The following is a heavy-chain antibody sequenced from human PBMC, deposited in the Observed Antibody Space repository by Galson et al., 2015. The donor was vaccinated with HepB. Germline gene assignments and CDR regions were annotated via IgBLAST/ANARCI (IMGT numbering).Heavy chain of an antibody. V-gene: IGHV3-43D*03. CDR3: AKDISSSYDILTGRGYYYYGMDV. CDR1: GFTFDDYA. D-gene: IGHD3-9*01. Sequence: SLRLSCAASGFTFDDYAMHWVRQAPGKGLEWVSLISWDGGSTYYADSVKGRFTISRDNSKNSLYLQMNSLRAEDTALYYCAKDISSSYDILTGRGYYYYGMDVWGQGTTVTVSS. J-gene: IGHJ6*02. CDR2: ISWDGGST.